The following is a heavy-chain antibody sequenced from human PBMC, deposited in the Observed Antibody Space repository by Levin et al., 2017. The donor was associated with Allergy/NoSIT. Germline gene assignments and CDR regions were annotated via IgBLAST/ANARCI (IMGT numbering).Heavy chain of an antibody. CDR2: INSDGSST. Sequence: GGSLRLSCAASGFTFSSYWMHWVRQAPGKGLVWVSRINSDGSSTSYADSVKGRFTISRDNAKNTLYLQMNSLRAEDTAVYYCARVELRFLEWLSDYYYGMDVWGQGTTVTVSS. J-gene: IGHJ6*02. D-gene: IGHD3-3*01. V-gene: IGHV3-74*01. CDR3: ARVELRFLEWLSDYYYGMDV. CDR1: GFTFSSYW.